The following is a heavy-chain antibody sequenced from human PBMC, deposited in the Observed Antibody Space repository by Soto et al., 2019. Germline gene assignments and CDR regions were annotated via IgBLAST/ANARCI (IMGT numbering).Heavy chain of an antibody. CDR1: GFIFSHYG. CDR3: VREDSFSDDSAP. Sequence: GGSLRLSCTTSGFIFSHYGMHWVRQAPDRGLEWVAVIWSDGSKTSYAESVKGRFTISRDDSTKTLYLEMNSLRVDDTGVYEGVREDSFSDDSAPWGKGTLVTVSS. CDR2: IWSDGSKT. V-gene: IGHV3-33*01. J-gene: IGHJ5*02. D-gene: IGHD3-22*01.